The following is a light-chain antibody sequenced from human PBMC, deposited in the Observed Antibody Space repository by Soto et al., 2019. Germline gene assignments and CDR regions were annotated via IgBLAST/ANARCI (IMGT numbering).Light chain of an antibody. V-gene: IGLV3-27*01. J-gene: IGLJ2*01. CDR1: IVAKKY. CDR3: YSAADNNQGV. CDR2: KDN. Sequence: SYELTQPSSVSVSPGQTARITCSGDIVAKKYGRWFQRKPGQAPVMVIYKDNERPSGIPERFSGSSSGTTVTLTISGAQVEDEADYYCYSAADNNQGVFGGGTKLTVL.